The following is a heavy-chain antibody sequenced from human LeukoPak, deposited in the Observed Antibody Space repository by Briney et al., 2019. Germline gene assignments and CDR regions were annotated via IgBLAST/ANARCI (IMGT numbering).Heavy chain of an antibody. CDR2: IYYSGST. CDR3: ARVKGLKPTIYFDY. J-gene: IGHJ4*02. Sequence: SETLSLTCTVSGGSISSYYWSWIRQPPGKGLEWIGYIYYSGSTNYNPSLKSRVTISVDTSKNQFSLKLSSVTAADTAVYYCARVKGLKPTIYFDYWGQGTLVTVSS. CDR1: GGSISSYY. D-gene: IGHD1-1*01. V-gene: IGHV4-59*01.